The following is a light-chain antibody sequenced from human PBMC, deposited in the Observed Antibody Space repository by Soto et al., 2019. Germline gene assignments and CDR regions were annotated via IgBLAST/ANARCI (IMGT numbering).Light chain of an antibody. V-gene: IGKV2-28*01. J-gene: IGKJ1*01. CDR2: LGS. CDR1: QSLLHSNGYTY. Sequence: DIVMTQTPLSLPVTPGEPASISCRSSQSLLHSNGYTYLDWYLQKPGQSPQLLIYLGSNRASGVPDRFSGSGSGTDFTLKISRVEAEDVGVYHCMQALRAPPTFGQGTKVDI. CDR3: MQALRAPPT.